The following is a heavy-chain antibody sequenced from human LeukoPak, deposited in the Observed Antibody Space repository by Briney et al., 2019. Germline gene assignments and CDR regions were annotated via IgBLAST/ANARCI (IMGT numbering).Heavy chain of an antibody. Sequence: SQTLSLTCAISGDSVSSNSAAWNWIRQSPSRGLEWLGRTYYRSKWYNDYAVSVKSRITINPDTSKNQFSLQLNSVTPEDTAVYYCARGGIAARPLARPYNWFDPWGQGTLVTVSS. J-gene: IGHJ5*02. D-gene: IGHD6-6*01. CDR3: ARGGIAARPLARPYNWFDP. CDR1: GDSVSSNSAA. CDR2: TYYRSKWYN. V-gene: IGHV6-1*01.